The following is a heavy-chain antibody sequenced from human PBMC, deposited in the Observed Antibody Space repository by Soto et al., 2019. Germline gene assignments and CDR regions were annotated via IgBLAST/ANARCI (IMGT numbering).Heavy chain of an antibody. Sequence: EVYLLESGGGLVQPGGSLRLSCTASGLTFRNYAMTWVRQAPGRGLEWVSGISGSGSMKDYADSVKGRFTISRDNSKNMLFLQMDSLRDEDTAMYHCAKEAVASEQVPIPGDSWGQGTLVTVSS. CDR2: ISGSGSMK. V-gene: IGHV3-23*01. D-gene: IGHD2-15*01. J-gene: IGHJ4*02. CDR3: AKEAVASEQVPIPGDS. CDR1: GLTFRNYA.